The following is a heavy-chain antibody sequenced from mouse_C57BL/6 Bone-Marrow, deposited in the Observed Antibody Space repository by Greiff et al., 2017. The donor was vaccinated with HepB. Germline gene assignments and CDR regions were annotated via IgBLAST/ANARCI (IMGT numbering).Heavy chain of an antibody. CDR3: ARVVTTVVAFDY. Sequence: DVMLVESGGGLVKPGGSLKLSCAASGFTFSDYGMHWVRQAPEKGLEWVAYISSGSSTIYYADTVKGRFTISRDNAKNTLFLQMTSLRSEDTSMYYCARVVTTVVAFDYWGQGTTLTVSS. V-gene: IGHV5-17*01. CDR2: ISSGSSTI. CDR1: GFTFSDYG. D-gene: IGHD1-1*01. J-gene: IGHJ2*01.